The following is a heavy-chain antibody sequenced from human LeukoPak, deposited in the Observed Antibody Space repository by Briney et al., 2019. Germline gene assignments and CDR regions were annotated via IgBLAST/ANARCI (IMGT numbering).Heavy chain of an antibody. CDR1: AFIFSSYA. Sequence: GWSLGLSSAASAFIFSSYAMHCARQAPGKGLEWVAILSYDGYNKYYADSVKGRFTISRDNSKNALYLQMNSLRAEDTAVYYCGRGKDSVRYYYIDVWGKGTMVTVSS. CDR3: GRGKDSVRYYYIDV. V-gene: IGHV3-30*04. J-gene: IGHJ6*03. D-gene: IGHD2-15*01. CDR2: LSYDGYNK.